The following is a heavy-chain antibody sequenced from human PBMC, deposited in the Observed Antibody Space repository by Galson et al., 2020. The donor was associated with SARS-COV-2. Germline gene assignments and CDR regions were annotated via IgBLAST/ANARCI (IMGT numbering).Heavy chain of an antibody. D-gene: IGHD5-18*01. V-gene: IGHV4-30-4*07. CDR1: GGSISSGGYS. CDR2: IYYSGST. J-gene: IGHJ4*02. Sequence: SETLSLTCAVSGGSISSGGYSWSWIRQPPGKGLEWIGYIYYSGSTYYNSSLKSRVTISVDTSKNQFSLKLSSVTAADTAVYYCARAITLGGYATGRFDYWGQGTLVTVSS. CDR3: ARAITLGGYATGRFDY.